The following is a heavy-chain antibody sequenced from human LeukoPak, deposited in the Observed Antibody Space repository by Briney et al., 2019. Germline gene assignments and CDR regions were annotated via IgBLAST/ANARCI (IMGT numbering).Heavy chain of an antibody. J-gene: IGHJ6*02. CDR2: IYNSGST. Sequence: SETLSLTCSVSGGSISTYYWSWIRQTPGKGLEQIGYIYNSGSTNYNPSLEGRVTMSIDTSKNQFSLKLSSVTAADTAVYYCASTSVLHFNGMDVWGQGTTVTVSS. CDR1: GGSISTYY. CDR3: ASTSVLHFNGMDV. V-gene: IGHV4-59*08.